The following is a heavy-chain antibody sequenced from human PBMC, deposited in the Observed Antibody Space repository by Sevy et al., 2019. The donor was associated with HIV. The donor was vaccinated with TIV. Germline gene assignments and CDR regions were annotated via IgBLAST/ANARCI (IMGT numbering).Heavy chain of an antibody. CDR3: AREYYDFWSGYSYYYGMDV. CDR1: GYTSTSYD. Sequence: ASVKVSCKASGYTSTSYDINWVRRATRQGLEWIGWMNPNSGNTGYAQKFQGRVTMTRNTSISTAYMELSSLRSEDTAVYYCAREYYDFWSGYSYYYGMDVWGQGTTVTVSS. D-gene: IGHD3-3*01. J-gene: IGHJ6*02. CDR2: MNPNSGNT. V-gene: IGHV1-8*01.